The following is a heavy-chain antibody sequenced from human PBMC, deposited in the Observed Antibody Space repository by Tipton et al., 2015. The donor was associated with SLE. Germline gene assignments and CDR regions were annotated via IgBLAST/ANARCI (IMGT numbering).Heavy chain of an antibody. CDR1: GYSISSGYY. Sequence: LRLSCTVSGYSISSGYYWGWIRQPPGKGLEWIGSIYHSGSTYYNPSLKGRVTISVDTSKNQFSLKLSSVTAADTAVYYCASVPYWGQGTLVTVSS. V-gene: IGHV4-38-2*02. J-gene: IGHJ4*02. CDR3: ASVPY. CDR2: IYHSGST.